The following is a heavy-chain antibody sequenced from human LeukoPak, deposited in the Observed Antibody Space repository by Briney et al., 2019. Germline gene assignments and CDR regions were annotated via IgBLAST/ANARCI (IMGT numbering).Heavy chain of an antibody. V-gene: IGHV3-33*08. Sequence: GGSLRLSCAASGXTVSSNYMSWVRQAPGKGQEWVAIVWHDGNNKYYADSVRGRFTISRDNSKNTLYLEMNSLRAEDTAVYYCARDGAYSYTYWGQGTLVIVSS. D-gene: IGHD5-18*01. CDR1: GXTVSSNY. CDR3: ARDGAYSYTY. J-gene: IGHJ4*02. CDR2: VWHDGNNK.